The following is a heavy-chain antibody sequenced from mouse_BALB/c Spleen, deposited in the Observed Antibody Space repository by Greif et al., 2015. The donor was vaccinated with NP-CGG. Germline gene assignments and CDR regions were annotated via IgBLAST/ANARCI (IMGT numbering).Heavy chain of an antibody. Sequence: EVKVVESGPSLVKPSQTLSLTCSVTGDSITSGYWNWIRKFPGNKLEYMGYISYSGSTYYNPSLKSRISITRDTSKNQYYLQLNSVTTEDTATYYCARYGYYGSSYFDYWGQGTTLTVSS. CDR2: ISYSGST. J-gene: IGHJ2*01. CDR3: ARYGYYGSSYFDY. V-gene: IGHV3-8*02. CDR1: GDSITSGY. D-gene: IGHD1-1*01.